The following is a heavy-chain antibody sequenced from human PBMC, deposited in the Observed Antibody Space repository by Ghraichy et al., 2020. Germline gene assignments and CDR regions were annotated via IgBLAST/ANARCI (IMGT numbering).Heavy chain of an antibody. Sequence: GGSLRLSCAASGFTFSSYGMHWVRQAPGKGLEWVAFIRYDGSNKYYADSVKGRFTISRDNSKNTLYLQMNSLRAEDTAVYYCAKDEWGCSGGSCYSAPGSFQHWGQGTLVTVSS. CDR3: AKDEWGCSGGSCYSAPGSFQH. D-gene: IGHD2-15*01. CDR1: GFTFSSYG. V-gene: IGHV3-30*02. CDR2: IRYDGSNK. J-gene: IGHJ1*01.